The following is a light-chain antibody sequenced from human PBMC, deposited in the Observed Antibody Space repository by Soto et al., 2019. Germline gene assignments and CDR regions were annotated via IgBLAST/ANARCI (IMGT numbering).Light chain of an antibody. CDR3: SSYTSSSIPYV. J-gene: IGLJ1*01. CDR1: SSDVGAYNL. Sequence: QSALTQPASVSGSPGQSITISCTGTSSDVGAYNLVSWYQQHPGKAPELMIFDVSIRPSGVSNRFSGSKSGSTASLTISGLQAEDEADYYCSSYTSSSIPYVFGTGTKVTVL. CDR2: DVS. V-gene: IGLV2-14*01.